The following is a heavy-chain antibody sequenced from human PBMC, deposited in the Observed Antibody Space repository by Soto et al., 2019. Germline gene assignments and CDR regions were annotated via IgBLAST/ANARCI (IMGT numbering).Heavy chain of an antibody. D-gene: IGHD3-16*01. Sequence: EVQLVKSGGGLVQPGRSLRLSCAASGFTFDDYGMHWVRQAPGKGLERVSCISWNSGRIGYADSVKGRFTMSRDNAKNSLYLQMNSLRVEDTALYYCAKDPLGGSPFYYMDVWGKGTTVTVSS. CDR1: GFTFDDYG. CDR2: ISWNSGRI. V-gene: IGHV3-9*01. CDR3: AKDPLGGSPFYYMDV. J-gene: IGHJ6*03.